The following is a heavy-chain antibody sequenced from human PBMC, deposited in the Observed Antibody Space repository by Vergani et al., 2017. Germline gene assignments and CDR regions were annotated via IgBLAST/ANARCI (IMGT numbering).Heavy chain of an antibody. D-gene: IGHD3/OR15-3a*01. Sequence: QVQLHESGPGLVKPSQTLSLTCTVSGGSITSGSFYWSWIRQTAERRLEWMGRVYPSGTTNYNPSLNGRVTIFVDKSKNLLSLRLNSVTAADTAVYYCARGETRTDWFDSWGQGTLLTVSS. V-gene: IGHV4-61*02. CDR3: ARGETRTDWFDS. J-gene: IGHJ5*01. CDR1: GGSITSGSFY. CDR2: VYPSGTT.